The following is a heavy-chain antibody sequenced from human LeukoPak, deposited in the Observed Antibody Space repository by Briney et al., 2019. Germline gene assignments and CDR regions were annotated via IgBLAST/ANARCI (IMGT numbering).Heavy chain of an antibody. J-gene: IGHJ4*02. CDR2: IYYSGST. Sequence: SETLSLTCTVSGGSISTYYWNWIRQPPGKGLEWIGSIYYSGSTYYNPSLKSRVTISVDTSKNQFSLKLSSVTAADTAVYYCARHRYDSSGYYQDYFDYWGQGTLVTVSS. D-gene: IGHD3-22*01. CDR3: ARHRYDSSGYYQDYFDY. V-gene: IGHV4-39*01. CDR1: GGSISTYY.